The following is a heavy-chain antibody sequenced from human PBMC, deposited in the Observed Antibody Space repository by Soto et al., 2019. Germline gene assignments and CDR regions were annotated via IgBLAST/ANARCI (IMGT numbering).Heavy chain of an antibody. CDR2: ISYDGSNK. D-gene: IGHD5-18*01. CDR1: GFTFSSYA. Sequence: GGSLRLSCAASGFTFSSYAMHWVRQAPGKGLEWVAVISYDGSNKYYADSVKGRFTISRDNSKNTLYLQMNSLRAEDTAVYYCARVGLQLWLLGSFDYWGQGTLVTVSS. CDR3: ARVGLQLWLLGSFDY. J-gene: IGHJ4*02. V-gene: IGHV3-30-3*01.